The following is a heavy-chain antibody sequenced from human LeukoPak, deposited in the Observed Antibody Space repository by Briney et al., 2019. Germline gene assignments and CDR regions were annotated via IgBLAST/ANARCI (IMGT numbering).Heavy chain of an antibody. CDR1: GFTFSSYS. J-gene: IGHJ3*02. V-gene: IGHV3-21*01. D-gene: IGHD3-3*01. CDR3: ARDPTYYDFWSGYPPDAFDI. CDR2: ISSSSYI. Sequence: GGSLRLSCAASGFTFSSYSMNWVRQAPGKGLEWVSSISSSSYIYYADSVKGRFTISRDNAKNSLYLQMNSLRAEDTAVYYCARDPTYYDFWSGYPPDAFDIWGQGTMVTVSS.